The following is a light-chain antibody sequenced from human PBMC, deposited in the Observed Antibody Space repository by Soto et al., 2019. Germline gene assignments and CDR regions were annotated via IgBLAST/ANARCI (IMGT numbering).Light chain of an antibody. CDR2: EVS. Sequence: QSVLTQPASVSGSPGQSITISCTGTSTDVGGYKYVSWYQQHPGKAPKLIIYEVSNRPSGVPARFSGSKSGTSASLAIAGLQAEDEGDYYCQSYDSSLSGYVFGTGTKLTVL. CDR1: STDVGGYKY. J-gene: IGLJ1*01. V-gene: IGLV2-14*01. CDR3: QSYDSSLSGYV.